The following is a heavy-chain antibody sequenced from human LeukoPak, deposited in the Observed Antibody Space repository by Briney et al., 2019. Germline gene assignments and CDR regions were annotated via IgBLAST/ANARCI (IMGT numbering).Heavy chain of an antibody. V-gene: IGHV3-7*01. Sequence: GGSLRLSCAASGFTFSTSWMNWVRQAPGKGLEWVASINPDGSEKYSVDSVKGLFTISRDSAKNSLYLQMNNLRAEDTAVYYSARGQFRFSDYDSSGFDYWGQGTLVTVSS. CDR3: ARGQFRFSDYDSSGFDY. CDR1: GFTFSTSW. D-gene: IGHD3-22*01. J-gene: IGHJ4*02. CDR2: INPDGSEK.